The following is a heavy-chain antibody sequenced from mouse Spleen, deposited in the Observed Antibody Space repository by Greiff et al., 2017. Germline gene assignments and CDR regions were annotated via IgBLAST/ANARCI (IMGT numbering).Heavy chain of an antibody. Sequence: VQLQQPGAELVKPGASVKLSCKASGYTFTSYYMYWVKQRPGQGLEWIGGINPSNGGTNFNEKFKSKATLTVDKSSSTAYMQLSSLTSEDSAVYYCTGFYYGNPFFAYWGQGTLVTVSA. V-gene: IGHV1S81*02. CDR2: INPSNGGT. CDR3: TGFYYGNPFFAY. J-gene: IGHJ3*01. D-gene: IGHD2-1*01. CDR1: GYTFTSYY.